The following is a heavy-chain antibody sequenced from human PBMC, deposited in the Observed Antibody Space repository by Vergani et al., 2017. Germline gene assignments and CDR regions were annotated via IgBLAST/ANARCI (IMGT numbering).Heavy chain of an antibody. CDR1: GGSISSSSYY. Sequence: QLQLQESGPGLVKPSETLSLTCTVSGGSISSSSYYWGWIRQPPGKGLEWIGSIYYSGSTYYNPSLKSRVTISVDTSKNQFSLKLSSVTAADTAVYYCASYVTALDYFDYWGQGREVTVSS. CDR2: IYYSGST. CDR3: ASYVTALDYFDY. V-gene: IGHV4-39*01. J-gene: IGHJ4*02. D-gene: IGHD2-21*02.